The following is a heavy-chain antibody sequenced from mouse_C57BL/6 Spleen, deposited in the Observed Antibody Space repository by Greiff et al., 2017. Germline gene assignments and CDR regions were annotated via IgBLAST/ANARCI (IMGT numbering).Heavy chain of an antibody. D-gene: IGHD1-1*01. CDR2: IYPGSGST. Sequence: QVQLQQSGAELVKPGASVKMSCKASGYTFTSYWITWVKQRPGQGLEWIGDIYPGSGSTNYNEKFKSKATLTVDTSSSTAYMQLSSLTSEDSAVYYCARPLYYEFACWGHGTLVTVSA. V-gene: IGHV1-55*01. J-gene: IGHJ3*01. CDR1: GYTFTSYW. CDR3: ARPLYYEFAC.